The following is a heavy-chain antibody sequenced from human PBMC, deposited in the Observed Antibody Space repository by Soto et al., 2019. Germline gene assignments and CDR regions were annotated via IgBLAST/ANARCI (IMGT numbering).Heavy chain of an antibody. J-gene: IGHJ4*02. Sequence: SETLSLSCTVSGGSISSFDWNWIRQSPGKGLEWIGYISYSGSTNYNPSLKSRVTISVDTSKDQFSLKLSSVTAADTAIYYCARQDTSGNPFPYWAQGTLGTVS. CDR2: ISYSGST. CDR3: ARQDTSGNPFPY. V-gene: IGHV4-59*08. D-gene: IGHD3-22*01. CDR1: GGSISSFD.